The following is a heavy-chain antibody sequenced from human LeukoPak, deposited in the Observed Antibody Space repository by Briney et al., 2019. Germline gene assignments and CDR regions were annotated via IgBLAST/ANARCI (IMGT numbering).Heavy chain of an antibody. D-gene: IGHD6-13*01. J-gene: IGHJ4*02. Sequence: GGSLRLSCAASGFTFSSYDMYWVRQAPGKGLDWVAFVRYDGSQKYYADSVKGRFTLSRDNSKNTLYLQMNSLRADDTAVYYCAKGPKQQLVGSRGKYFDYWGQGTLVTVSS. CDR3: AKGPKQQLVGSRGKYFDY. CDR1: GFTFSSYD. V-gene: IGHV3-30*02. CDR2: VRYDGSQK.